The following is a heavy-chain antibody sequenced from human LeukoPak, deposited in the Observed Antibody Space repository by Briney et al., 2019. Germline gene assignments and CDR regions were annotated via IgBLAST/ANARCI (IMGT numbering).Heavy chain of an antibody. CDR3: ARVQRGIAAAEDY. J-gene: IGHJ4*02. Sequence: GGSLRPSCAASGFTFSSYSMNWVRQAPGKGLEWVSSISSSSSYIYYADSVKGRFTISRDNAENSLYLQMNSLRAEDTAVYYCARVQRGIAAAEDYWGQGTLVTVSS. CDR1: GFTFSSYS. V-gene: IGHV3-21*01. D-gene: IGHD6-13*01. CDR2: ISSSSSYI.